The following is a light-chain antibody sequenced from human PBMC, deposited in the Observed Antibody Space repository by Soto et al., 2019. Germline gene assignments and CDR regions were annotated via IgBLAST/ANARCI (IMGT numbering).Light chain of an antibody. V-gene: IGLV4-69*01. CDR1: SGHSSYA. CDR3: QTWGTGIV. Sequence: QLVLTQSPSASASLGASVKLTCTLSSGHSSYAIAWHQQQPEKGPRYLMKLSSDGSHYKGDGIPARFSGSSSGAERYLTISSLQSEDEADYYCQTWGTGIVFGGGTKLTVL. J-gene: IGLJ2*01. CDR2: LSSDGSH.